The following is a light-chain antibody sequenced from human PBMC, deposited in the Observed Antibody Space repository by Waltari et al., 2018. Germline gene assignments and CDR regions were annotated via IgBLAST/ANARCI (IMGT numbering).Light chain of an antibody. CDR1: QSVRRS. V-gene: IGKV3-20*01. Sequence: EIVLTQSPGTLSLSPGERATLSCRASQSVRRSLAWYQQKPGQAPRLLIYGASSRATVVPDRFSGSGSGTYFSLTISRLEPEDFAVYYCQHYVRLPVSFGQGTKVEIK. CDR2: GAS. CDR3: QHYVRLPVS. J-gene: IGKJ1*01.